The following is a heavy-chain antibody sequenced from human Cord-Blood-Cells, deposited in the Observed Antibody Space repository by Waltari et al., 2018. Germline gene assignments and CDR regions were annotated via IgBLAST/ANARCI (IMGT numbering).Heavy chain of an antibody. Sequence: QLQLQESGPGLVKPSETLSLTCTVSGGSISSSSYYWGWIRQPPGKGLEWIGSIYYSGITYYNPALKSRVTISVDTSKNQFSLKLSSVTAADTAVYYCAYRTELLDYWGQGTLVTVSS. CDR2: IYYSGIT. CDR1: GGSISSSSYY. CDR3: AYRTELLDY. V-gene: IGHV4-39*01. J-gene: IGHJ4*02. D-gene: IGHD1-26*01.